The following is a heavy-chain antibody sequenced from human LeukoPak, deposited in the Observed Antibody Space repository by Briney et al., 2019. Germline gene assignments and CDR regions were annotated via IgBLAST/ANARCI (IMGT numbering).Heavy chain of an antibody. CDR3: AKDSSSWYELFDY. CDR1: GFTFSSYG. D-gene: IGHD6-13*01. J-gene: IGHJ4*02. Sequence: PGGSLRLSCAASGFTFSSYGMHWVRQAPGKGLEWVAVISYDGSNKYYADSVKGRFTISRDNSKNTLYLQMNSLRAEDTAVYYCAKDSSSWYELFDYWGQGTLVTVSS. V-gene: IGHV3-30*18. CDR2: ISYDGSNK.